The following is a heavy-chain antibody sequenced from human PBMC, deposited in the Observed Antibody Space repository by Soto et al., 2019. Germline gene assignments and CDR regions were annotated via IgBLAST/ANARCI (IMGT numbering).Heavy chain of an antibody. CDR1: GFPFSSYE. D-gene: IGHD3-10*01. J-gene: IGHJ6*02. V-gene: IGHV3-48*03. CDR3: ASRSYYYGSANGLDV. CDR2: ISSSGATI. Sequence: GGSLRLSCAASGFPFSSYEVNWVRQAPGKGLEWVSYISSSGATINYAGSVKGRFTISRDNAKNSLYLQMNSLRADDTAVYYCASRSYYYGSANGLDVWGQGTTVTVSS.